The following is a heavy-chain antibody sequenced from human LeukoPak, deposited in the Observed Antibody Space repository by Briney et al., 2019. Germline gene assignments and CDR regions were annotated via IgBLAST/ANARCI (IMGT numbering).Heavy chain of an antibody. Sequence: GASVKVSCKASGYTFTGYYMHWVRQAPGQGLEWMGWINPNSGGTDCAQNFQGRVTMTRDTSISTAYMDLSRLTSDDTAVYYCARPLEAAGSRSAFAIWGQGAMVTVSS. CDR1: GYTFTGYY. V-gene: IGHV1-2*02. D-gene: IGHD6-13*01. CDR2: INPNSGGT. CDR3: ARPLEAAGSRSAFAI. J-gene: IGHJ3*02.